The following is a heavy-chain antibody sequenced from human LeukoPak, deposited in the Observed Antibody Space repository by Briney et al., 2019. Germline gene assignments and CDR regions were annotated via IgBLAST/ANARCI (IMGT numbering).Heavy chain of an antibody. CDR1: GYTFTGYY. Sequence: ASVKVSCKASGYTFTGYYMHWVRQAPGQGLERMGWINPNSGGTNYAQKFQGRVTMTRDTSISTAYMELSRLRSDDTAVYYCARDKSMVRGVTTLYYFDYWGQGTLVTVSS. CDR2: INPNSGGT. CDR3: ARDKSMVRGVTTLYYFDY. J-gene: IGHJ4*02. D-gene: IGHD3-10*01. V-gene: IGHV1-2*02.